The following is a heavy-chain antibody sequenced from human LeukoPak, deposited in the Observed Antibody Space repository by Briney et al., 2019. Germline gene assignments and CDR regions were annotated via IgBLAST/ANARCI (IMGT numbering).Heavy chain of an antibody. V-gene: IGHV3-7*01. D-gene: IGHD2-2*01. Sequence: GGSLGLSCAASGFTFSSYWMSWVRQAPGKGLEWVANIKQDGSEKYYVDSVKGRFTISRDNAKNSLYLQMNSLRAEDTAVYYCAKDGGSTSPYYYYGMDVWGQGTTVTVSS. CDR2: IKQDGSEK. CDR3: AKDGGSTSPYYYYGMDV. CDR1: GFTFSSYW. J-gene: IGHJ6*02.